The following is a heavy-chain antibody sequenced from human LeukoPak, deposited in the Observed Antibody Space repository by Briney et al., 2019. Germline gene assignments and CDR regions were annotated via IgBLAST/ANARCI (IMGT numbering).Heavy chain of an antibody. V-gene: IGHV4-59*08. CDR1: GGSVNKWY. Sequence: SETLSLTCSVSGGSVNKWYWSWIRQPPGKGLEWIGYIYYDGSTNYNPSLKNRVTISVDTSNNQFSLKLSSVTAADTAVYYCARGGYYYDSSGYYYGYFQHWGQGTLVTVSS. CDR2: IYYDGST. J-gene: IGHJ1*01. CDR3: ARGGYYYDSSGYYYGYFQH. D-gene: IGHD3-22*01.